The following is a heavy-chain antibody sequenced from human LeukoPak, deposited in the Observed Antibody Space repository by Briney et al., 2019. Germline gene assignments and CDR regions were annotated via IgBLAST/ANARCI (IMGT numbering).Heavy chain of an antibody. CDR3: EKDGIALDY. CDR2: ISASDGST. D-gene: IGHD2-15*01. V-gene: IGHV3-23*01. Sequence: WFRQAPGKAIEWDSPISASDGSTYIADYAKGRLTISQENSKNTLSLKMTGMRADDTAVYFCEKDGIALDYWGQGTLVSVSS. J-gene: IGHJ4*01.